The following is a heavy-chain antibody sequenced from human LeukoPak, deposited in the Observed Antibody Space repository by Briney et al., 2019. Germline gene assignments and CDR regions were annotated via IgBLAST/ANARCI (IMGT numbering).Heavy chain of an antibody. J-gene: IGHJ4*02. CDR3: AKDCRGAMSHAGYLGS. V-gene: IGHV3-30*18. Sequence: PGRSLRLSCAASGFTFSSFGMHWVRQAPGKGLEWVAVISYDGSNEYHADSVKGRFTISRDNSKNTLYLQMNSLTADDTAVYYCAKDCRGAMSHAGYLGSWGQGTLVTVSS. CDR2: ISYDGSNE. CDR1: GFTFSSFG. D-gene: IGHD3-10*01.